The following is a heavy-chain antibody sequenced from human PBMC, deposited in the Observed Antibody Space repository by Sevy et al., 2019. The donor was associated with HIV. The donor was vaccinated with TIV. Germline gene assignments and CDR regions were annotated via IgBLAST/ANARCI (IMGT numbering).Heavy chain of an antibody. CDR2: IYPSDSQT. CDR3: ARTLASESYVGY. V-gene: IGHV5-51*01. CDR1: GYPFTSYY. D-gene: IGHD3-10*01. Sequence: GESLKISCQASGYPFTSYYITWVRQTPEKGLEWMGLIYPSDSQTNYNPSFQGQVTIPADKSINTAYLQWNSLKASDTAIYYCARTLASESYVGYWGQGTLVTVSS. J-gene: IGHJ4*02.